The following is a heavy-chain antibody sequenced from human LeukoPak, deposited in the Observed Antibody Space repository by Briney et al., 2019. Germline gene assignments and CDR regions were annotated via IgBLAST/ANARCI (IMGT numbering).Heavy chain of an antibody. V-gene: IGHV3-7*01. CDR3: VRDSSSWYYGGFGP. D-gene: IGHD6-13*01. J-gene: IGHJ5*02. CDR2: IKQDGSEK. Sequence: GGSLRLSCAASGFTFSSYWMSWVRQAPGKGLEWVANIKQDGSEKYYVDSVKGRFTISRDNAKNSLYLQMNSLRAEDTAVYYCVRDSSSWYYGGFGPWGQGTLVTVSS. CDR1: GFTFSSYW.